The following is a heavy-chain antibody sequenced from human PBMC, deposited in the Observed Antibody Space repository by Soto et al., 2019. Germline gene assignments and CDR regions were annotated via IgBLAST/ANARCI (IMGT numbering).Heavy chain of an antibody. V-gene: IGHV3-23*01. Sequence: GGSLRLSCAAAGFTFSSYAMSWVRQAPGKGLEWVSAISGSGGSTYYADSVKGRFTISRDNSKNTLYLQMNSLRAEDTAVYYCAKDGGYSYGYSPRYYYGMDVWGQGTTVTVSS. CDR2: ISGSGGST. D-gene: IGHD5-18*01. CDR3: AKDGGYSYGYSPRYYYGMDV. CDR1: GFTFSSYA. J-gene: IGHJ6*02.